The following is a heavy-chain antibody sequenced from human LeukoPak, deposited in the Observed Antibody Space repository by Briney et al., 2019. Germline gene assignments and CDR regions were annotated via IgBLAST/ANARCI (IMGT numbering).Heavy chain of an antibody. CDR3: ARFLSGVYSHYFDY. CDR2: INPRDSET. Sequence: GESPKISSNGSGYLFTNYWFCWVRQLPRKGLEGMRIINPRDSETKYGPSSQGQVTISADKSINHAYPQWSALKASDTAIYYCARFLSGVYSHYFDYWGQGTLVTVSS. CDR1: GYLFTNYW. D-gene: IGHD5/OR15-5a*01. V-gene: IGHV5-51*01. J-gene: IGHJ4*02.